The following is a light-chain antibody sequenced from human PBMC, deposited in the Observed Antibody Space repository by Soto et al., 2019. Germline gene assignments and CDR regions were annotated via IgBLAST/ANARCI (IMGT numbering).Light chain of an antibody. J-gene: IGLJ2*01. CDR1: SSNIGRNI. V-gene: IGLV1-44*01. CDR2: SNN. Sequence: QSVLTQPPSASGTPGQRVTISCSGSSSNIGRNIVNWYQQLPGTAPKLLIYSNNQWPSGVPDRFSGSKSGTSASLAISGLQSEDEADYYCAAWDDSLNGVVFGGGTKVTVL. CDR3: AAWDDSLNGVV.